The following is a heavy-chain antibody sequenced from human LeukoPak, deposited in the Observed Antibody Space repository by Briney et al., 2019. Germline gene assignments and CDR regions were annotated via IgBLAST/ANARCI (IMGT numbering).Heavy chain of an antibody. J-gene: IGHJ4*02. D-gene: IGHD1-26*01. V-gene: IGHV1-18*01. CDR2: ISAYNGNT. Sequence: ASVKVSCKASGYTFTSYGISWVRQAPGQGLEWMGWISAYNGNTNYAQKLQGRVTMTTDTSTSTAYMELRSLRSDDTAVYYCARARFIDSGSYYYFDYWGRGTLVTVSS. CDR1: GYTFTSYG. CDR3: ARARFIDSGSYYYFDY.